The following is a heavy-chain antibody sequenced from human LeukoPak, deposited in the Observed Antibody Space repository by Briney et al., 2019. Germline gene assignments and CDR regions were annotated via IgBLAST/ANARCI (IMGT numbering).Heavy chain of an antibody. CDR2: IYTSGST. J-gene: IGHJ3*02. V-gene: IGHV4-61*02. CDR1: GGYISSGSYY. CDR3: ATVDTDAFDI. D-gene: IGHD5-18*01. Sequence: PSQTLSLTCTVSGGYISSGSYYWSWIRQPAGKGLEWIGRIYTSGSTNYNPSLKSRVTISVDTSKNQFSLKLSSVTAADTAVYYCATVDTDAFDIWGQGTMVTVSS.